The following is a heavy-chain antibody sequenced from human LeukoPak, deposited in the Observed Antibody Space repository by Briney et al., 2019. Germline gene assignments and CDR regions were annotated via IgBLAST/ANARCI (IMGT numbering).Heavy chain of an antibody. J-gene: IGHJ2*01. V-gene: IGHV4-39*01. CDR2: IYYSGST. Sequence: PSETLSLTCTVSGGSISSSSYYWGWIRQPPGKGLEWIGSIYYSGSTYYNPSLKSRVTISVDTSKNQFSLKLSSVTAADTAVYYCARPYIAAAGVNWYFDLWGRGTLVTVSS. CDR3: ARPYIAAAGVNWYFDL. CDR1: GGSISSSSYY. D-gene: IGHD6-13*01.